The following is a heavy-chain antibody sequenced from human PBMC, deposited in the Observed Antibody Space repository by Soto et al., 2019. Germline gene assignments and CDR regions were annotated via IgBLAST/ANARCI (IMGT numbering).Heavy chain of an antibody. CDR3: ARFGHVAGSDY. D-gene: IGHD6-19*01. V-gene: IGHV3-21*01. CDR2: LSSSSSYI. J-gene: IGHJ4*02. CDR1: GCTFSSYS. Sequence: GGSLRLSSAASGCTFSSYSRNWVRQAPGQGLEWGSSLSSSSSYIYYAASLKGRLTISRDNAKNSLYLQMNSLRAEDTAVYYCARFGHVAGSDYWGQGTLVTV.